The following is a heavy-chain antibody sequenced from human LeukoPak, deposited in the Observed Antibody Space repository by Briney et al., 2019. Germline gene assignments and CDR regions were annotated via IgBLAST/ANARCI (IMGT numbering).Heavy chain of an antibody. CDR1: GFPFSSYA. D-gene: IGHD3-10*01. CDR2: ICGSGGST. Sequence: GGSLRLSCAASGFPFSSYAMSWVRQSPGKGLEWVSSICGSGGSTYYADSVKGRFTISRDNSKNTLYLQMNSLRAEDTAVYYCAALRGLLWFGEFPQNYGMDVWGQGTTVTVSS. J-gene: IGHJ6*02. CDR3: AALRGLLWFGEFPQNYGMDV. V-gene: IGHV3-23*01.